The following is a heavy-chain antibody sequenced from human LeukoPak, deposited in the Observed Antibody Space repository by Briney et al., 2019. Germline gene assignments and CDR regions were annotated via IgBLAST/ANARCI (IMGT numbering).Heavy chain of an antibody. CDR2: IYYSGST. CDR3: ARGRSLDSSGWYGDY. V-gene: IGHV4-39*07. J-gene: IGHJ4*02. D-gene: IGHD6-19*01. Sequence: SETLSLTCTVSGGSISSSSYYWGWIRQPPGKGLEWIGSIYYSGSTYYNPSLKSRVTISVDTSKNQFSLKLSSVTAADTAVYYCARGRSLDSSGWYGDYWGQGTLVTVSS. CDR1: GGSISSSSYY.